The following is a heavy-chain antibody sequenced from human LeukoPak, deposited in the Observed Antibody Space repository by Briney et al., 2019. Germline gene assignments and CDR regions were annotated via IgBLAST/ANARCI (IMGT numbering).Heavy chain of an antibody. D-gene: IGHD3-16*01. CDR1: GFTFSSYW. CDR3: AREGGYRYYYAMDV. CDR2: IKQDGSEK. V-gene: IGHV3-7*01. J-gene: IGHJ6*02. Sequence: GGSLRLSCAASGFTFSSYWMSWVRQAPGKGLEWVANIKQDGSEKYYVDSVKGRFTISRDNAKNSLYLQMSSLRAEDAAVYYRAREGGYRYYYAMDVWGQGTTVTVSS.